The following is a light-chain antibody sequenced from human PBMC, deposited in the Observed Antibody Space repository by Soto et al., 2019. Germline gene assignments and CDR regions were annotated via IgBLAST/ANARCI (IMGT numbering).Light chain of an antibody. CDR2: GAT. V-gene: IGKV1-27*01. J-gene: IGKJ4*01. CDR1: QGISDF. Sequence: DIQMTQSPSSLSASVGDRVTITCRASQGISDFLAWYQQKPGKAPQLLIYGATTLQSGVPYRFSGSGSGTDFTLTIASLQPEDVATYYCQKYNSDPLTFGGGNKVEIK. CDR3: QKYNSDPLT.